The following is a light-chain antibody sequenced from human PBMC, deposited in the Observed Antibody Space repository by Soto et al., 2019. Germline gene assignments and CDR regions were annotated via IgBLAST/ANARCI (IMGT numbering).Light chain of an antibody. V-gene: IGLV1-51*01. Sequence: QSVLTQPPSVSAAPGQTVTISCSGSSSNIGNNLVSWSQHLPGTAPKLLIYDNNKRPSGIADRFSGSMSGTSATLGITGLQTGDEADYYCGSWDTSLSAYVFGTGTKLTVL. J-gene: IGLJ1*01. CDR3: GSWDTSLSAYV. CDR1: SSNIGNNL. CDR2: DNN.